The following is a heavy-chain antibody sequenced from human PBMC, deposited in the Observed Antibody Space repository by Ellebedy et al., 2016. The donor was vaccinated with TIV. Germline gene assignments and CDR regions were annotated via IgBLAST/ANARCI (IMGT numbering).Heavy chain of an antibody. Sequence: GESLKISCAASGFTFNTYGMHWVRQAPGKGLEWVAVISYTGGTAYYADSVKGRFTISRDNSKSTQYLQMNSLRVEDTAVYYCAKEPIEYRSGWYFDSWGQGTLVTVSS. CDR2: ISYTGGTA. CDR3: AKEPIEYRSGWYFDS. J-gene: IGHJ4*02. V-gene: IGHV3-30*18. D-gene: IGHD6-19*01. CDR1: GFTFNTYG.